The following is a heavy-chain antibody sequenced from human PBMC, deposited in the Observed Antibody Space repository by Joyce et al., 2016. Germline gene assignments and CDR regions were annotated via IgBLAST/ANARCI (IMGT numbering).Heavy chain of an antibody. D-gene: IGHD4-17*01. CDR3: ARDQDAFDDCGENDPRHEFAH. CDR2: VFYRGNT. V-gene: IGHV4-59*12. J-gene: IGHJ4*02. Sequence: QVHLQESGPGLLRPSETLSLTCTVSGDSMNNYYWNWIRQAPGKGLKWIGYVFYRGNTSYNPSLKTQVTLSVDPSKSQFSLRLTSVTAADTAIYFCARDQDAFDDCGENDPRHEFAHWGQGILVTVSS. CDR1: GDSMNNYY.